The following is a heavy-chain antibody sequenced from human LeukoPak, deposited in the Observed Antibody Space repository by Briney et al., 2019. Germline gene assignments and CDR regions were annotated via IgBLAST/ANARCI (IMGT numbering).Heavy chain of an antibody. J-gene: IGHJ6*02. D-gene: IGHD3-10*01. Sequence: GGSLRLSCAASGFTFSSYSMNWVRQAPGKGLEWVAVIWYDGSKKYYADSVKGRFIISRDNSRNTLYLQMNSLRVEDTTVYYWARDSIPLAEGYYPHSGLDVWGQGTTVSVSS. CDR2: IWYDGSKK. CDR1: GFTFSSYS. V-gene: IGHV3-33*08. CDR3: ARDSIPLAEGYYPHSGLDV.